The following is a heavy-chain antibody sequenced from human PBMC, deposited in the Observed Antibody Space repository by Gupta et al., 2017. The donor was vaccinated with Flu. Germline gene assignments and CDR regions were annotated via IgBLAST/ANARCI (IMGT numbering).Heavy chain of an antibody. J-gene: IGHJ4*02. D-gene: IGHD6-25*01. CDR3: AKEPYGSVGQVDY. V-gene: IGHV3-23*01. CDR1: GFTFSSYA. CDR2: ISGSGGST. Sequence: EVQLLESGGGLVQPGGSLRLSCAASGFTFSSYAMSWVRQAPGKGLEWVSAISGSGGSTYYADAVKGRFTISRDNSKNTMYLQMNRMRAEDTAVYYCAKEPYGSVGQVDYWGQGTLVTVSS.